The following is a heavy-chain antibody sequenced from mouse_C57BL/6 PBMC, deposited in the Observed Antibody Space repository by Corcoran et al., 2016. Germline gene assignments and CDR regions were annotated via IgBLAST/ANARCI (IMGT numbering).Heavy chain of an antibody. Sequence: EVQMQQSGPELVKPGASVKIPCKASGYTFTDYNMDWVKQSHGKSLEWIGDINPNNGGTIYNQKFKGKATLTVDKSSSTAYMELRSLTSEDTAVYYCARMRIYDYDGWYFDVWGTGTTVTVSS. CDR3: ARMRIYDYDGWYFDV. D-gene: IGHD2-4*01. V-gene: IGHV1-18*01. J-gene: IGHJ1*03. CDR1: GYTFTDYN. CDR2: INPNNGGT.